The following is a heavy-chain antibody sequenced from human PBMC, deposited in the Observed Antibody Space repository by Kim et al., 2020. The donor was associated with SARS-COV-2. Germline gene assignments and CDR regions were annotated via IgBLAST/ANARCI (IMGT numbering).Heavy chain of an antibody. D-gene: IGHD2-8*01. Sequence: GGSLRLSCASSGFTFDDYGMSWVRQAPGKGLEWVSGINWNGGSTGYADSVKGRFTISRDNAKNSLYLQMNSLRAEDTALYYCARGGYCTNGVCYGGQYYFDYWGQGTLVTVSS. CDR3: ARGGYCTNGVCYGGQYYFDY. CDR1: GFTFDDYG. V-gene: IGHV3-20*04. CDR2: INWNGGST. J-gene: IGHJ4*02.